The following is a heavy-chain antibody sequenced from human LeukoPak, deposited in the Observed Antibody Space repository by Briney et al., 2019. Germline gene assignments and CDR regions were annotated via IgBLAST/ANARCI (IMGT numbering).Heavy chain of an antibody. CDR1: GGSISSGSYY. V-gene: IGHV4-39*01. Sequence: SKTLSLTCTVSGGSISSGSYYWSWIRQPPGKGLEWIGSIYYSGSTYYNPSLKSRVTISVDTSKNQFSLKLSSVTAADTAVYYCARQVYYGSGSTNPFDYWGQGTLVTVSS. CDR2: IYYSGST. D-gene: IGHD3-10*01. CDR3: ARQVYYGSGSTNPFDY. J-gene: IGHJ4*02.